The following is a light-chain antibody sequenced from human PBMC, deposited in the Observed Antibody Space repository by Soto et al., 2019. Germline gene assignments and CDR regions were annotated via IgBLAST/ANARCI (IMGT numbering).Light chain of an antibody. V-gene: IGLV2-14*01. Sequence: QSALTQPASVSGSPGQSITISCTGTSSDVGGYNYVSWYQQHPGKAPKLMIYEVSNRPSGVSNRFSGSKSGNTASLTISGLQAEDEAYYYCSSYTSSSGYVFGTGTKVTVL. CDR2: EVS. CDR1: SSDVGGYNY. J-gene: IGLJ1*01. CDR3: SSYTSSSGYV.